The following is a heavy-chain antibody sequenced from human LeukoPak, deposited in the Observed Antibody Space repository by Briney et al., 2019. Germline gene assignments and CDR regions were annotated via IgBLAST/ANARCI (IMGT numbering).Heavy chain of an antibody. D-gene: IGHD6-13*01. CDR3: ARHLSSNWYNEKAFDY. V-gene: IGHV4-30-2*01. Sequence: EASQTLSLTCAVSGGSISSGGYSWSWIRQPPGKGLEWIGYIYHSGSTYYNPSLKSRVTISVDRSKNQFSLKLSSVTAADTAVYYCARHLSSNWYNEKAFDYWGQGTLVTVSS. CDR1: GGSISSGGYS. J-gene: IGHJ4*02. CDR2: IYHSGST.